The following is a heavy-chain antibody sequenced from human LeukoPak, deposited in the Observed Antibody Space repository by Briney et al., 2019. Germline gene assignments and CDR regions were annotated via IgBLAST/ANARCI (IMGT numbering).Heavy chain of an antibody. Sequence: GGSLRLSCAASGFTFISYAMTWVRQAPGKGLEWVSTISGSGGSTYYADSVKGRFTISRDNSKNTLYLQMNSLRAEDTAMYYCTKDRLTEYSFGYSYFDYWGQGTLVTVSS. V-gene: IGHV3-23*01. CDR2: ISGSGGST. J-gene: IGHJ4*02. D-gene: IGHD5-18*01. CDR3: TKDRLTEYSFGYSYFDY. CDR1: GFTFISYA.